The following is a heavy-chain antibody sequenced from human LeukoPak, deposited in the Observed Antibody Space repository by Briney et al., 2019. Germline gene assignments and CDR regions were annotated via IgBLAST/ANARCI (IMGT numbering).Heavy chain of an antibody. V-gene: IGHV4-34*01. CDR3: ATHSLATSYCSSTSCYTYFDY. D-gene: IGHD2-2*02. Sequence: SETLSLTCAVYGGSFSGYYWSWLRQPPGKGLEWMGEINHSGSTNYNPSPKSRVTISVDTSKNQFSLKLSSVTAADTAVYYCATHSLATSYCSSTSCYTYFDYWGQGTLVTVSS. CDR1: GGSFSGYY. J-gene: IGHJ4*02. CDR2: INHSGST.